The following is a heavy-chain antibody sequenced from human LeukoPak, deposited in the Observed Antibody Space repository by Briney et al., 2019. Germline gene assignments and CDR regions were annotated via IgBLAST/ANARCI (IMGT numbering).Heavy chain of an antibody. Sequence: SEKVSCKASGGTFSSYAISWVRQAPGQGLEWMGRIIPVFGTANYAQKFQGRVTITTDESTSTAYMELSSLRSEDTAVYYCARDPDYYDSSGYYVYWGPGTLVTVSS. J-gene: IGHJ4*02. CDR3: ARDPDYYDSSGYYVY. CDR2: IIPVFGTA. D-gene: IGHD3-22*01. CDR1: GGTFSSYA. V-gene: IGHV1-69*05.